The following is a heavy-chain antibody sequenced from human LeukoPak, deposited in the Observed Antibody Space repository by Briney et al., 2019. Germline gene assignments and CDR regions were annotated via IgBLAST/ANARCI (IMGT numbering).Heavy chain of an antibody. D-gene: IGHD6-13*01. CDR1: GYTFTSHW. CDR2: INPSDGSI. Sequence: ASVKVSCKASGYTFTSHWIQWVRQAPGQGLEWMGLINPSDGSIAYAHRFQGRITMTRDTSASIVYMDLSSLRSEDTAVYYCAKAPRNSSTMLDYWGQGTLLTASS. CDR3: AKAPRNSSTMLDY. J-gene: IGHJ4*02. V-gene: IGHV1-46*01.